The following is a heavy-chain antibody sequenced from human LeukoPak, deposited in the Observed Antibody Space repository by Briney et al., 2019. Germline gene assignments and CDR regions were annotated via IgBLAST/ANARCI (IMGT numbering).Heavy chain of an antibody. D-gene: IGHD3-22*01. J-gene: IGHJ5*02. CDR1: GFTFSSYS. Sequence: GSLRLSCAASGFTFSSYSMNWVRQAPGKGLEWIGSIYYSGSTYYNPSLKSRVTISVDTSKNQFSLKLSSVTAADTAVYYCARSHDSSGYYRLTWGQGTLVTVSS. V-gene: IGHV4-39*07. CDR3: ARSHDSSGYYRLT. CDR2: IYYSGST.